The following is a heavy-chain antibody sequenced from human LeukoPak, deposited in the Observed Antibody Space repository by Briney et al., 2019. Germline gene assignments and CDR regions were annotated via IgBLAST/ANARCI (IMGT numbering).Heavy chain of an antibody. V-gene: IGHV4-39*07. J-gene: IGHJ4*02. D-gene: IGHD6-13*01. CDR3: ARVDRIAAADY. CDR1: GDSITGYY. CDR2: IYYSGST. Sequence: PSETLSLTCSVSGDSITGYYWGWIRQPPGKGLEWIGSIYYSGSTYYNPSLKSRVTISVDTSKNQFSLKLSSVTAADTAVYYCARVDRIAAADYWGQGTLVTVSS.